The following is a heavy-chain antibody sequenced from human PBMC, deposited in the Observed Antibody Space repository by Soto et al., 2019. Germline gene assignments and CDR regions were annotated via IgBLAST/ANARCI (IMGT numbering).Heavy chain of an antibody. D-gene: IGHD6-19*01. V-gene: IGHV4-59*01. CDR3: ARGGESTGWYNWFDP. J-gene: IGHJ5*02. CDR2: IDYSGST. CDR1: GGSISSYC. Sequence: QVQRQESGPGLVKPSETLSLTCTVSGGSISSYCWRWIRQPPGKGLEWIGYIDYSGSTSYNPSLKSRITRSLNTSKSQFSLRLSSETAADSAVYHCARGGESTGWYNWFDPWGPGTLVTVSS.